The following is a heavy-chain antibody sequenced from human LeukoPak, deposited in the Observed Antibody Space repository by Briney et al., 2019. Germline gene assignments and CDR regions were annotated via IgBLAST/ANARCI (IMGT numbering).Heavy chain of an antibody. D-gene: IGHD3-3*01. J-gene: IGHJ6*03. CDR2: INSDGSSR. CDR3: ARDAVRFLEWLPFPYYYYYMDV. CDR1: GFTYSSYW. V-gene: IGHV3-74*01. Sequence: GGSLRLXCAASGFTYSSYWMHWVRRAPGKGLVWVSRINSDGSSRSYADSVKGRFTISRDNAKNTLYLQMNSLRAEDTAVYYCARDAVRFLEWLPFPYYYYYMDVWGKGTTVTVSS.